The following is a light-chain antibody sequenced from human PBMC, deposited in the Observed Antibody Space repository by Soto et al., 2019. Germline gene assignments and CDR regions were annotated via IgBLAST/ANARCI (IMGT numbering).Light chain of an antibody. Sequence: IQMTQTQSTLSGSVGDRVTSTCRASQTISSWLAWYQQKPGKAPKLLIYKASTLKSGVPSRFSGSGSGTEFTLTISSLQPDDFATYYCQHYNSYSEAFGQGSKVDVK. CDR3: QHYNSYSEA. J-gene: IGKJ1*01. CDR2: KAS. V-gene: IGKV1-5*03. CDR1: QTISSW.